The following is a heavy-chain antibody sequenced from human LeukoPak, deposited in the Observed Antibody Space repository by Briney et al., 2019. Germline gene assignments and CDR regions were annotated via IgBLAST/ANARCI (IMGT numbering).Heavy chain of an antibody. V-gene: IGHV5-51*01. D-gene: IGHD5-18*01. CDR3: ARSKQLWTPYFDY. Sequence: GESLKISCKGSGYSFTSYWIGWVRQMPGKGLEWMGIIYPGDSDTRYSPSFQGQVTISADKSISTAYLQWSSLRASDTAMYYCARSKQLWTPYFDYWGQGTLVTVSS. CDR2: IYPGDSDT. J-gene: IGHJ4*02. CDR1: GYSFTSYW.